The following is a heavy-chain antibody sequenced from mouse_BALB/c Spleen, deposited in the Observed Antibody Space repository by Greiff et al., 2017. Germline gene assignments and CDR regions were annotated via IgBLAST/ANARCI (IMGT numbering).Heavy chain of an antibody. D-gene: IGHD2-3*01. CDR1: GFTFSSYT. Sequence: EVQRVESGGGLVQPGGSLKLSCAASGFTFSSYTMSWVRQTPEKRLEWVAYISNGGGSTYFPDTVKGRFTISRDNAKNTLYLQMSSLKSEDTAMYYCAREASDGPHFDYWGQGTTLTVSS. CDR3: AREASDGPHFDY. J-gene: IGHJ2*01. CDR2: ISNGGGST. V-gene: IGHV5-12-2*01.